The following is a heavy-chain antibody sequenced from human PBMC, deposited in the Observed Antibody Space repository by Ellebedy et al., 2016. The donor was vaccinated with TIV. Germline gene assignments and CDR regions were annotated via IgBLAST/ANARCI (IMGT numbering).Heavy chain of an antibody. J-gene: IGHJ5*02. CDR1: GGSISSYD. CDR2: IYYNGST. CDR3: ARVRGSDYDILTGYYYYNWFDP. V-gene: IGHV4-59*01. Sequence: GSLRLSCTVSGGSISSYDWSWIRQPPGKGLEWIAYIYYNGSTNCNPSLKSRVTISVDTSKNHFSLKLSSVTAADTAVYYCARVRGSDYDILTGYYYYNWFDPWGQGTLVTVSS. D-gene: IGHD3-9*01.